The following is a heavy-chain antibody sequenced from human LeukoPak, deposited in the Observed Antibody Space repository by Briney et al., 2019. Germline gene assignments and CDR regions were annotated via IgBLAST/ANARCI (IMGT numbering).Heavy chain of an antibody. CDR3: ARDPAVYGSGSYDI. J-gene: IGHJ3*02. D-gene: IGHD3-10*01. V-gene: IGHV4-39*07. Sequence: SETLSLTCTVSGGSISTNSYYWGWIRQPPGKGLEWIGSIYYSGSTYYNPSLKSRVTISVDTSKNQSSLKLSSVTAADTAVYYCARDPAVYGSGSYDIWGQGTMVTVSS. CDR2: IYYSGST. CDR1: GGSISTNSYY.